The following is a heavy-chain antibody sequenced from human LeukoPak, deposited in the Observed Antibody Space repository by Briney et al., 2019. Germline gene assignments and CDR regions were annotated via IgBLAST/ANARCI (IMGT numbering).Heavy chain of an antibody. CDR1: GFTFSSYS. V-gene: IGHV3-53*01. CDR2: IYSGDIT. J-gene: IGHJ4*02. Sequence: GGSPRLSCAASGFTFSSYSMNWVRQAPGKGLEWVSVIYSGDITYYADSVKGRFTISRDNSKNTLYLQMNSLRAEDTAVYYCARGSGYNYGFPDYWGQGTLVTVSS. D-gene: IGHD5-18*01. CDR3: ARGSGYNYGFPDY.